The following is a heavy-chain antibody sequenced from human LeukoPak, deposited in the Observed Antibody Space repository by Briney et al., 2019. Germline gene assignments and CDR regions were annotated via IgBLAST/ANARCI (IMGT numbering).Heavy chain of an antibody. V-gene: IGHV4-31*03. Sequence: PSETLSLTCTVSGGSISSGGYYWSWIRQHPGKGLEWIGYIYYSGSTYYNPSLKSRVTISVDTSKNQFSLKLSSVTAADTAVYYCARDFVGRNYYGSGSYSAFDIWGQGTMVTVSS. D-gene: IGHD3-10*01. CDR1: GGSISSGGYY. J-gene: IGHJ3*02. CDR2: IYYSGST. CDR3: ARDFVGRNYYGSGSYSAFDI.